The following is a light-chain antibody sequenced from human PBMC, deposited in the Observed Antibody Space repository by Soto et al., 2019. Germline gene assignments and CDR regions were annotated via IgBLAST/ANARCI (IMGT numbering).Light chain of an antibody. CDR2: GAS. V-gene: IGKV3-20*01. CDR1: QSVNSNY. CDR3: QQYGNSRGT. Sequence: EIVLTQSPGTLSLSPGERATLSCRASQSVNSNYLAWHQQKPGQAPRXXIYGASSRATGIPDRFSGSGSGTDLTITISGLEPEDCAVYYCQQYGNSRGTFGQGTKVDIK. J-gene: IGKJ1*01.